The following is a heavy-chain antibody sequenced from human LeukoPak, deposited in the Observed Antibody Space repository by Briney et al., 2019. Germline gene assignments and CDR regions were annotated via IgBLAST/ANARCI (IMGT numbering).Heavy chain of an antibody. Sequence: ASVKVSCKASGYTFTGYYMHWVRQAPGQGLEWMGWINPNSGGTNYAQKFQGRVTMTRNTSISTAYMELSSLRSEDTAVYYCAIQWLDDYWGQGTLVTVSS. D-gene: IGHD6-19*01. J-gene: IGHJ4*02. CDR2: INPNSGGT. V-gene: IGHV1-2*02. CDR1: GYTFTGYY. CDR3: AIQWLDDY.